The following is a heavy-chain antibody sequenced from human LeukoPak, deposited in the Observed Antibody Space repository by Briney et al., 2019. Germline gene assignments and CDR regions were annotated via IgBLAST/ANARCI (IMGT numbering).Heavy chain of an antibody. CDR2: IKTDGSEE. CDR3: ARDWNGSGWPTDY. V-gene: IGHV3-7*05. J-gene: IGHJ4*02. Sequence: GGSLRLSCAAPGFTFSSHWMSWVRQAPGKGLEWVAIIKTDGSEEDYVDAVKGRFTISRDNAKNCLYLQMNNLRAEDTAVYYCARDWNGSGWPTDYWGQGTLVTVSS. CDR1: GFTFSSHW. D-gene: IGHD6-19*01.